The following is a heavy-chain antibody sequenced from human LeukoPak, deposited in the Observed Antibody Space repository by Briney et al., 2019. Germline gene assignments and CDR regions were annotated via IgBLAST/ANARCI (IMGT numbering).Heavy chain of an antibody. CDR2: IWYDGSNK. Sequence: GGSLRLSCAASGFTFSSYGMHWVRQAPGKGPEWVAVIWYDGSNKYYADSVKGRFTISRDNSKNTLYLQMNSLRAEDTAVYYCARDGGGDDAFDIWGQGTMVTVSS. J-gene: IGHJ3*02. CDR1: GFTFSSYG. V-gene: IGHV3-30*19. CDR3: ARDGGGDDAFDI. D-gene: IGHD3-16*01.